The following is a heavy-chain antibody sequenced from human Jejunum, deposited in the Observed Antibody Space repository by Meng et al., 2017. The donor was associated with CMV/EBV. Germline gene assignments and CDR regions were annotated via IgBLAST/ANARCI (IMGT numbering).Heavy chain of an antibody. CDR2: ISGSGYST. CDR3: ARDRATLVEWLA. Sequence: GGCFVRPGVSLRLSCADSGFIFSTHAMKWVRQVPGKGLEWGSAISGSGYSTYDADSVKGRFTISRDNSKNTLYLQMNSLTTEDTAIYYCARDRATLVEWLAWGQGTLVTVSS. V-gene: IGHV3-23*01. J-gene: IGHJ5*02. CDR1: GFIFSTHA. D-gene: IGHD6-19*01.